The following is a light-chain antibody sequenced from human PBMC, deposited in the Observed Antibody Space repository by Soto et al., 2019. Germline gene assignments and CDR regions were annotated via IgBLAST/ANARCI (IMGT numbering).Light chain of an antibody. CDR1: QSISSW. CDR2: DAS. CDR3: YQYNGYTEVS. Sequence: DIQMTQSPSTLSASVGDRVTITCRASQSISSWLAWYQQKPGKAPKLLIYDASSLESGVTSRFSGSGSGTEITLTIRSLKPDDFATYFCYQYNGYTEVSFSGGTKVEIK. V-gene: IGKV1-5*01. J-gene: IGKJ4*01.